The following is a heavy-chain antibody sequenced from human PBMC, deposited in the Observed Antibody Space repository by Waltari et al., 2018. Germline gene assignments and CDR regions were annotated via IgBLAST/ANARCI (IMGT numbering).Heavy chain of an antibody. CDR3: ARDYCDRTNCHGMDV. CDR1: ELTFSSYA. V-gene: IGHV3-30*04. CDR2: ISYNGRNI. Sequence: QVQLVESGGGVVQPGRYLRLSCAASELTFSSYAMHWVRQAPGKGLEWVAVISYNGRNIYYVDSVKGRFTISRDNSKRTLYLQMNSLRAEDTAVYYCARDYCDRTNCHGMDVWGQGTTVTVSS. J-gene: IGHJ6*02. D-gene: IGHD3-22*01.